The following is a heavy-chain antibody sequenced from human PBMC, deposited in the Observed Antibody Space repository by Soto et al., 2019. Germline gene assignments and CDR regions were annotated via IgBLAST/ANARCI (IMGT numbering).Heavy chain of an antibody. CDR2: IKSKTDGGTT. D-gene: IGHD3-10*01. CDR1: GFTFSNAW. J-gene: IGHJ6*02. Sequence: PGGSLRLSCAASGFTFSNAWMNWVRQAPGKGLEWVGRIKSKTDGGTTDYAAPVKGRFTISRDDSKNTLYLQMNSLKTEDTVVYYCAKVMVSWFGELLSDHYYYYGMDVWGQGTTVTVSS. V-gene: IGHV3-15*07. CDR3: AKVMVSWFGELLSDHYYYYGMDV.